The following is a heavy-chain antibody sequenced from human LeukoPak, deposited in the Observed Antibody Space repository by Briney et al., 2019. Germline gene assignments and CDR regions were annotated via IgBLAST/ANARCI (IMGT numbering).Heavy chain of an antibody. D-gene: IGHD3-10*01. CDR3: AKGSRAQGYYFDF. J-gene: IGHJ4*02. Sequence: GGSLRLSCAASGFTFSNYAMTWVRQAPGKGLEWVSTISGSGGSTYYADSVKGRFTISRDNSKNTLYLQMNSLRAEDTAAYYCAKGSRAQGYYFDFWGQGTLVTVSS. CDR2: ISGSGGST. V-gene: IGHV3-23*01. CDR1: GFTFSNYA.